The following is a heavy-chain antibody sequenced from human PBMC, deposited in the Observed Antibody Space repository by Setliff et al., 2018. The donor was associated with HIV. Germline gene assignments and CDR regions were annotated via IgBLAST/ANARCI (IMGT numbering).Heavy chain of an antibody. D-gene: IGHD6-25*01. Sequence: SETLSLTCTVSGGSISSGGYYWNWIRQHPGKGLEWIGYIYSSGGTYYNPSLKSRVTMTIDTSKSYFSLKLTSVTAADTAVYYGAKIYGQRRAAFDLWGQGTMVTVSS. J-gene: IGHJ3*01. V-gene: IGHV4-31*03. CDR3: AKIYGQRRAAFDL. CDR1: GGSISSGGYY. CDR2: IYSSGGT.